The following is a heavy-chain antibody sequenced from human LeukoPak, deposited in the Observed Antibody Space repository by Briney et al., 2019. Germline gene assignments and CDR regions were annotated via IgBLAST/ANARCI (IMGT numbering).Heavy chain of an antibody. D-gene: IGHD2-8*01. Sequence: PGGSLRLSCAASGFTFSSYSMKWVRQAPGKGLEWVSVIYSDDRTYYADSVKGRFTVSRHTSKKTLYLQMNSLRAEDTAVYYCAREVMAKRRAFDIWGQGTVVTVSS. CDR2: IYSDDRT. V-gene: IGHV3-53*04. CDR1: GFTFSSYS. CDR3: AREVMAKRRAFDI. J-gene: IGHJ3*02.